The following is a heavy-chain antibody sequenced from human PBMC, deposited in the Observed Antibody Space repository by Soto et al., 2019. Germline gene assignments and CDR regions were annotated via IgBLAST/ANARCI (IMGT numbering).Heavy chain of an antibody. CDR2: IIPLLGTP. J-gene: IGHJ4*02. Sequence: QVQLVQSGAEMMKSGSSVKVSCKVSGGSFNTYGIGWGRQAPGQGLEWMGEIIPLLGTPNYAQRFQGRVTITADESTTTAYMELSSLRSEDSAVYYCARLHLPMTYGGGVFDSWGQGTLVTVSS. D-gene: IGHD3-16*01. CDR1: GGSFNTYG. V-gene: IGHV1-69*01. CDR3: ARLHLPMTYGGGVFDS.